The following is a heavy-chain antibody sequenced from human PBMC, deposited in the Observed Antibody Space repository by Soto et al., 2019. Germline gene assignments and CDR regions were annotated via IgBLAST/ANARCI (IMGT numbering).Heavy chain of an antibody. V-gene: IGHV3-72*01. CDR3: ARDTGGSYDF. CDR2: TRNKANSYAA. Sequence: EVQLVESGGGLVQPGGSLRLSCAASGFRFSDYYMDWVRRLPGMGLEWVGRTRNKANSYAAEYAPSVRGRFTISRHDSEDSMFLQLNSLKTEDTAVYYCARDTGGSYDFWGQGALVTVSS. J-gene: IGHJ4*02. CDR1: GFRFSDYY. D-gene: IGHD1-26*01.